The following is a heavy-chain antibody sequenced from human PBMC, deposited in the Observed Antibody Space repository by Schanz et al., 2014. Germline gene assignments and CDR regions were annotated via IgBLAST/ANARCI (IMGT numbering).Heavy chain of an antibody. CDR2: ISGSGGNT. V-gene: IGHV3-23*04. CDR1: GFTFTTHS. D-gene: IGHD6-19*01. CDR3: AKLSSSGRLAGYFDY. J-gene: IGHJ4*02. Sequence: EVQLVESGGGLVKPGGSLRLSCAASGFTFTTHSMTWVRQAPGKGLEWVSGISGSGGNTYYAGSVKGRFSISRDYSKNTLYLQMSSLRAEDTAIYYCAKLSSSGRLAGYFDYWGQGALVTVSS.